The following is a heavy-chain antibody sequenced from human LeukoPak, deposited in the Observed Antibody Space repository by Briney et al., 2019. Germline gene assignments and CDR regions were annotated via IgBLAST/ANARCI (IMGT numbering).Heavy chain of an antibody. Sequence: GSLRLSCAASGFTFDDYGMSWVRQAPGKGLEWIASIFHSGSTYSNPSLKSRVTISVDTSNNHFSLKLSSVTAADTAVYYCARSPELRSWFDPWGQGTLVTVSS. CDR2: IFHSGST. CDR1: GFTFDDYG. CDR3: ARSPELRSWFDP. J-gene: IGHJ5*02. V-gene: IGHV4-38-2*01. D-gene: IGHD1-7*01.